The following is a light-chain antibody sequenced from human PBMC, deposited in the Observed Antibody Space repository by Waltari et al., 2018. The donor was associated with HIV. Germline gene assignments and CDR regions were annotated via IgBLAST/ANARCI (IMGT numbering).Light chain of an antibody. Sequence: QSALTQPASVSGSPGQSITISCTGITTDVSSSNLVSWYQHHPGKAPKLMIFGFDKRPSGVSNRVSGSKSGNTASLTISWLQAEDEADYYCCSYASSGTFVVFGGGTNLTVL. CDR1: TTDVSSSNL. V-gene: IGLV2-23*02. CDR3: CSYASSGTFVV. J-gene: IGLJ2*01. CDR2: GFD.